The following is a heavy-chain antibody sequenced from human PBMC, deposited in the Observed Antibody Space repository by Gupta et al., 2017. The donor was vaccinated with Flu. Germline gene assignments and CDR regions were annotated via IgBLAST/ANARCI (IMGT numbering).Heavy chain of an antibody. D-gene: IGHD4-17*01. J-gene: IGHJ4*02. Sequence: EVLEWMGGIVPIFGTANYAQKFQGRVTITADKSTSTAYMELSSLRSEDTAVYYCARGMTTVVMGYSKGYFDYWGQGTLVTVSS. CDR2: IVPIFGTA. V-gene: IGHV1-69*06. CDR3: ARGMTTVVMGYSKGYFDY.